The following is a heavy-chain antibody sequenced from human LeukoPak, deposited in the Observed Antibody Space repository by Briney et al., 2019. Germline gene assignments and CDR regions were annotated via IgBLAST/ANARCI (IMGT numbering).Heavy chain of an antibody. J-gene: IGHJ5*02. CDR2: FTGSAGNI. CDR3: AAGGGNTFNP. CDR1: GFTFTSQA. D-gene: IGHD1/OR15-1a*01. V-gene: IGHV3-23*01. Sequence: PGRSLRLSCAASGFTFTSQALSWVRQAPGKGLEWVSSFTGSAGNIHYADSVKGRFTLSRDTSKETMYLQMNSLRADDTAIYYCAAGGGNTFNPWGQGTLVTVSS.